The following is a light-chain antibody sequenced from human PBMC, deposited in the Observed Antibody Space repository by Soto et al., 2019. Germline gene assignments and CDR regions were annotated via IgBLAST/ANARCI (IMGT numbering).Light chain of an antibody. J-gene: IGKJ1*01. CDR2: GAS. CDR3: QQYNNWPPWA. Sequence: EIVMTQSPATLSVSPGERATLSCRASQSVSSNLAWYQQKPDRAPRLLIYGASTRVTGVPARFSGSGSGTEFPLTISSLQSEDFAVYYCQQYNNWPPWAFGQGTKVEIK. CDR1: QSVSSN. V-gene: IGKV3-15*01.